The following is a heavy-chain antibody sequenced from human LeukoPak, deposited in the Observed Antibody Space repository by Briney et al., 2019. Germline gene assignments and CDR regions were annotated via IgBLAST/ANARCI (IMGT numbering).Heavy chain of an antibody. V-gene: IGHV4-39*07. CDR1: GGSISDSIYY. J-gene: IGHJ4*02. CDR2: IYYSGTT. CDR3: ARGGFYGHPFDF. Sequence: SETLSLTCTVSGGSISDSIYYWGWIRQPPGKGLEWIGSIYYSGTTYYSPSLESRVTISVDTSNNQVSLNLNSVTAADTAIYFCARGGFYGHPFDFGGQXTLVTVSS. D-gene: IGHD3-10*01.